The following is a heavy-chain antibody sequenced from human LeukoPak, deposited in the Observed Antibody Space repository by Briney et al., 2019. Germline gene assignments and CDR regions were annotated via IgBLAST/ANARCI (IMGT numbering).Heavy chain of an antibody. D-gene: IGHD3-16*01. Sequence: SVKVSCKASGGTFSSYAISWVRQAPGQGLEWMGRIIPILGIANYAQKFQGRVTITADKSTSTAYMELSSLRSEDTAVYYCARSFGVLMAAFDYWGQGTLVTVSS. CDR3: ARSFGVLMAAFDY. CDR2: IIPILGIA. V-gene: IGHV1-69*04. CDR1: GGTFSSYA. J-gene: IGHJ4*02.